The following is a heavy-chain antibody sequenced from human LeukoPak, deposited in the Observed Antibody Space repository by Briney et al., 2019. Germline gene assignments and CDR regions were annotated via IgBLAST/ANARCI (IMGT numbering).Heavy chain of an antibody. CDR1: GFSFSNYY. D-gene: IGHD3-22*01. V-gene: IGHV3-11*01. J-gene: IGHJ4*02. CDR3: VRDIRAVGITLYFDY. Sequence: PRGSLRLSCAASGFSFSNYYMSWIRQTPGKGLEWLSYISGSGDDIHHADSVKGRFTISRDNARNSLYLQMNSLRAEDTAMYYCVRDIRAVGITLYFDYWGQGILVTVTS. CDR2: ISGSGDDI.